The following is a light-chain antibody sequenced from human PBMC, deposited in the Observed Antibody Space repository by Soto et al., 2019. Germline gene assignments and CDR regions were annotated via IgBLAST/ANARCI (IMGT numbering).Light chain of an antibody. CDR2: EVN. V-gene: IGLV2-8*01. CDR1: NSDFGGYDF. CDR3: SSFAGSNNVL. Sequence: QSVLTQPPSASGSPGQSVTISCTGTNSDFGGYDFVSWYQQHPGKAPKLMIYEVNKRPSGVPDRFSGSKSGNTASLTVSGLQAEDEASYYCSSFAGSNNVLFGGGTQLTVL. J-gene: IGLJ3*02.